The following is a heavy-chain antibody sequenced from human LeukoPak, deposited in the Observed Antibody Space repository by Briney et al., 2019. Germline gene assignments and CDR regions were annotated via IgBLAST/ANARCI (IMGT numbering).Heavy chain of an antibody. CDR2: IRFDGSNT. J-gene: IGHJ4*02. Sequence: GGSLRLSCAASGFIFSSYGMHWVRQAPGKGLECVTFIRFDGSNTYYSDSVKGRFTISRDNSKNTLYLQMNSLRVEDTAVYYCAQGHSHTAMYFWGQGTLVTVSS. D-gene: IGHD5-18*01. CDR3: AQGHSHTAMYF. CDR1: GFIFSSYG. V-gene: IGHV3-30*02.